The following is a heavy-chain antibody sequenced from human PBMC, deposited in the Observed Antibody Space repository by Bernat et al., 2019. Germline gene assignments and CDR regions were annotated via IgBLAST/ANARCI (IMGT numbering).Heavy chain of an antibody. CDR2: ISAYNGNT. Sequence: QVQLVQSGAEVKKPGASVKVSCKASGYTFTSYGISWVRQAPGQGLEWMGWISAYNGNTNYAQKLQGRVTMTTDTSTSTAYMELRSLRSDATAVYYCARGSYYDFWSGYDNDAFDIWGKGTMVTVSS. J-gene: IGHJ3*02. V-gene: IGHV1-18*01. CDR3: ARGSYYDFWSGYDNDAFDI. D-gene: IGHD3-3*01. CDR1: GYTFTSYG.